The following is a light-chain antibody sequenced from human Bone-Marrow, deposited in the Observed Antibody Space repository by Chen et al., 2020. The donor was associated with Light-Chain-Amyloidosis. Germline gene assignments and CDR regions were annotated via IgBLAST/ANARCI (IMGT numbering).Light chain of an antibody. CDR2: TNS. J-gene: IGLJ1*01. CDR1: RANFGAGLA. CDR3: QSYDGNLRHDV. Sequence: LLTQPPSVSGAPGQRVIISCTGNRANFGAGLAVHWYQQLPGKAPKLLISTNSDRTSGVPDRFSGSESGASASLAITGRQADDEGDCYCQSYDGNLRHDVFVTGTKVTVL. V-gene: IGLV1-40*01.